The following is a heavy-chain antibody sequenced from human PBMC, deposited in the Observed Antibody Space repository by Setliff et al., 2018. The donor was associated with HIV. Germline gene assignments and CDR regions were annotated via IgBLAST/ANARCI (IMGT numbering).Heavy chain of an antibody. V-gene: IGHV4-4*09. Sequence: SETLSLTCSVSGASSTASVNDFFWSWIRQPPGKGLEWIGYIHSSGSTIYNPSLKSRITISLDMSKEQFSLELSSATAADTAVYYCATLDHSGGNFLAYWGQGSLVTVSS. CDR3: ATLDHSGGNFLAY. D-gene: IGHD2-21*02. CDR2: IHSSGST. CDR1: GASSTASVNDFF. J-gene: IGHJ4*02.